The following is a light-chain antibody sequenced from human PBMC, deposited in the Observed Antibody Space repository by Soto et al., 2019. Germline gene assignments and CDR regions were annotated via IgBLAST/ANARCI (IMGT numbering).Light chain of an antibody. Sequence: EIVLTQSPGTLSLSPWERATLSCRASQSVSSSYLAWYQQKPGQAPRLLIYDTSYRAAGIPDRFSGSGSATDFTLTISSLEPEDFAVYYCQQRSNWITFGQGTRLEIK. CDR3: QQRSNWIT. V-gene: IGKV3D-20*02. CDR2: DTS. J-gene: IGKJ5*01. CDR1: QSVSSSY.